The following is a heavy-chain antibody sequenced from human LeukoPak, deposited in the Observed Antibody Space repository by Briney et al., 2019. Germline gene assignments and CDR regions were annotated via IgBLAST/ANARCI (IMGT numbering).Heavy chain of an antibody. D-gene: IGHD1-1*01. V-gene: IGHV3-23*01. CDR1: GFTSNNSA. CDR3: AKSHVTTATGTGRYFDY. Sequence: PGRSLRLSCAASGFTSNNSAMSWVRQAPGKGLEWVSAISVGSDVIYYADSVKGRFTISRDNSKNMVYLQMDSLRAEDTAVYYCAKSHVTTATGTGRYFDYWGQGTLVTVSS. CDR2: ISVGSDVI. J-gene: IGHJ4*02.